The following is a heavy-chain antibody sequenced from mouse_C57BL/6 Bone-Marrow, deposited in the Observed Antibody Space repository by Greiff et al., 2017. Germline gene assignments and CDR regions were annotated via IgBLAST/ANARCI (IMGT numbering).Heavy chain of an antibody. CDR2: IYPRSGNT. D-gene: IGHD2-3*01. V-gene: IGHV1-81*01. J-gene: IGHJ2*01. Sequence: QVQLQQSGAELARPGASVKLSCKASGYTFTSYGISWVKQRTGQGLEWIGEIYPRSGNTYYNEKFKGKATLTADKSSSTAYMELRSLTSEDSAVYFCARSGGYWYYFDYWGQGTTLTVSS. CDR3: ARSGGYWYYFDY. CDR1: GYTFTSYG.